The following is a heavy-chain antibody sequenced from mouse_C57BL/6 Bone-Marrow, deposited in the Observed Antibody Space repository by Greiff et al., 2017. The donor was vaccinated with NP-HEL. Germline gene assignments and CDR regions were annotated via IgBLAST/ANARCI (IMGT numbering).Heavy chain of an antibody. D-gene: IGHD1-1*01. V-gene: IGHV1-76*01. CDR3: ASNWGGSSYNYAMDY. Sequence: QVQLQQSGAELVRPGASVKLSCKASGYTFTDYYINWVKQRPGQGLEWIARIYPGSGNTYYNEKFKGKATLTAEKSSSTAYMQLSSLTSEDSAVYVCASNWGGSSYNYAMDYWGQGTSVTVSS. J-gene: IGHJ4*01. CDR2: IYPGSGNT. CDR1: GYTFTDYY.